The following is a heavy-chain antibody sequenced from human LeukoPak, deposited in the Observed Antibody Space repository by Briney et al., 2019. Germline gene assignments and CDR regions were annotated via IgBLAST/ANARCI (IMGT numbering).Heavy chain of an antibody. J-gene: IGHJ4*02. CDR2: ISSSSSYI. CDR3: ARVGGRVF. CDR1: GFTFSAYA. V-gene: IGHV3-21*01. Sequence: GGSLRLSCAASGFTFSAYAMHWVRQAPGKGLEWVSSISSSSSYIYYADSVKGRFTISRDNAKNSLYLQMNSLRAEDTAVYYCARVGGRVFWGQGTLVTVSS. D-gene: IGHD2-15*01.